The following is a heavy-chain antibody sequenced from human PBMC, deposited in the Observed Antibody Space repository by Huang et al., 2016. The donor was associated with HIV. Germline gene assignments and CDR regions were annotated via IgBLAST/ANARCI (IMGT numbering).Heavy chain of an antibody. CDR2: VDYNGTV. CDR3: VRNPVFGDDAFDI. Sequence: QVVLQQWGTGVLKPSETLSLKCAVYGGSLSGNYWTWIRQAPGTGLEWIGEVDYNGTVSHSPSLNSRLTLLVDRFRKQVSMTMTSVTAADTAIYYCVRNPVFGDDAFDIWGQGTRVTVSS. CDR1: GGSLSGNY. V-gene: IGHV4-34*02. D-gene: IGHD3-3*01. J-gene: IGHJ3*02.